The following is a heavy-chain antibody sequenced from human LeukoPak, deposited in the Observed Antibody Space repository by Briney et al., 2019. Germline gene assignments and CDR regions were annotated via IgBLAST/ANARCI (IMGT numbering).Heavy chain of an antibody. CDR1: GFTFRNYP. D-gene: IGHD2-2*01. V-gene: IGHV3-30-3*01. CDR3: AREDIVVVPVAVGFYGLDV. Sequence: GRSLRISCAASGFTFRNYPFHWVRQAPGKGLEWVAVISYDGSNKHYADSVKGRFTISRDNSKNTLYLQMNSLRAEDTAVYYCAREDIVVVPVAVGFYGLDVWGQGTTVTVSS. J-gene: IGHJ6*02. CDR2: ISYDGSNK.